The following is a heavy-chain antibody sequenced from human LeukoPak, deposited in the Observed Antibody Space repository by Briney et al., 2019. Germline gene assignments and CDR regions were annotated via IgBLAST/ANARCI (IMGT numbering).Heavy chain of an antibody. CDR2: ICHSGST. D-gene: IGHD3-3*01. J-gene: IGHJ5*02. CDR1: GGSISSSNW. Sequence: SGTLSLTCAVSGGSISSSNWWSWVRQPPGKGLEWIGEICHSGSTNYNPSLKSRVTISVNKSKNQFSLKLSSVTAADTAVYYCASENYDFWSGYYNSNWFDPWGQGTLVTVSS. V-gene: IGHV4-4*02. CDR3: ASENYDFWSGYYNSNWFDP.